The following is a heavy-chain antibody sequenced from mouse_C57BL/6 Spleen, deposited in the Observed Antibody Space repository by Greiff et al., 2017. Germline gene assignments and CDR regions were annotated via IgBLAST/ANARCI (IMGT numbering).Heavy chain of an antibody. V-gene: IGHV10-1*01. CDR3: VRHQLGLYYYPMDY. CDR1: GFSFNTYA. CDR2: IRSKSNNYAT. Sequence: EVKLVESGGGLVQPKGSLKLSCAASGFSFNTYAMNWVRQAPGKGLEWVARIRSKSNNYATYYADSVKDRFTISRDDSESMLYLQMNNLKTEDTAMYYCVRHQLGLYYYPMDYWGQGTSVTVSS. D-gene: IGHD4-1*02. J-gene: IGHJ4*01.